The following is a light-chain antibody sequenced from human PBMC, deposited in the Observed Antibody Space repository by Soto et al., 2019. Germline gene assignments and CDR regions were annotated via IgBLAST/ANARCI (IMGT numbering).Light chain of an antibody. V-gene: IGKV3-20*01. Sequence: EIGLTQSPGTLSLSPGERATLSCRASQSVSRSYLAWYQQNTGQAPGPRIYGASSRSTGIPDRFSGSGSGTDFTLTISRLEPEDFAVYYCQQYGSSPRTFGQGTKVEI. CDR2: GAS. CDR3: QQYGSSPRT. CDR1: QSVSRSY. J-gene: IGKJ1*01.